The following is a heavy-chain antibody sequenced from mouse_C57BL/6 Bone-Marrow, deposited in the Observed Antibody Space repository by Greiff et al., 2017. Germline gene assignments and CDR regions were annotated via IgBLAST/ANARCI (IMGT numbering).Heavy chain of an antibody. D-gene: IGHD3-2*01. J-gene: IGHJ3*01. CDR3: ARPDRAWFAF. CDR2: ISSGSSTI. CDR1: GFTFSDYC. Sequence: EVKLKESGGGLVKPGGSLKLSCAASGFTFSDYCMHWVRQAPEKGLEWVAYISSGSSTIYYADTVKGRFTISRDNAKNTQFLQMTSLTSEDTAMYYCARPDRAWFAFWGQGTLVTVSA. V-gene: IGHV5-17*01.